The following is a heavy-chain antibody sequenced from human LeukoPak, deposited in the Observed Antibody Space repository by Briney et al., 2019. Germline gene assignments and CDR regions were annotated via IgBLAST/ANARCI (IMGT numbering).Heavy chain of an antibody. J-gene: IGHJ6*02. Sequence: PGGSLRLSCAASGFTFSRYGMHWVRQAPGKGLEWQAVISYDGSNKYYADSVKGRFTISRDNSKNTQFLQMNSLRAEDTAVYYCAQDLGLYYYGMDVCGQGTTVTISS. CDR1: GFTFSRYG. CDR3: AQDLGLYYYGMDV. CDR2: ISYDGSNK. D-gene: IGHD3/OR15-3a*01. V-gene: IGHV3-30*18.